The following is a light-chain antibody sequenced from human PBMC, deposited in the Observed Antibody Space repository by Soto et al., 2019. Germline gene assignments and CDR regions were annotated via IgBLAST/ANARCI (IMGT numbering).Light chain of an antibody. CDR3: MQAIQTPLT. CDR2: LGS. CDR1: QSLLHSNVYNY. Sequence: DIVMTQSPLSLPVTPGEPASISCRSSQSLLHSNVYNYLDWYLQKPGQSPQLLIYLGSNRASGVPDRFSGSGSGTDFTLKISRVEAEDVGVYYCMQAIQTPLTFGGGTKVEIK. J-gene: IGKJ4*01. V-gene: IGKV2-28*01.